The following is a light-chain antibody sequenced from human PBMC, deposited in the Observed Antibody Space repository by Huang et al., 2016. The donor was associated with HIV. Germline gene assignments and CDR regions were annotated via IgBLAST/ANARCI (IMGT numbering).Light chain of an antibody. V-gene: IGKV1-39*01. CDR1: QSISAY. Sequence: DIQMTQSPSSLYASVGDRVTISCRASQSISAYLNWYQHRPGRAPKLLIYATPDLQGGVPSRFSGSRSGTQFTLTISSLQPEDFATYYCQQSYSFPRTFGQGTKLDIK. J-gene: IGKJ2*01. CDR2: ATP. CDR3: QQSYSFPRT.